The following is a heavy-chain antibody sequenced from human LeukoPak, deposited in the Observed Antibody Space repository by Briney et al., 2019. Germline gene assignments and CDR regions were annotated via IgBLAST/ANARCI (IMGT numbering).Heavy chain of an antibody. CDR3: AKGNYYYMDV. Sequence: PGGSLRLSCAASGLTFDEYTMHWVRQAPGKCLEWVSLISWDGGSTYYADSVKGRFTISRDNSKNSLYLQMNSLRTEDTALYYCAKGNYYYMDVWGKGTTVTVSS. CDR1: GLTFDEYT. V-gene: IGHV3-43*01. CDR2: ISWDGGST. J-gene: IGHJ6*03.